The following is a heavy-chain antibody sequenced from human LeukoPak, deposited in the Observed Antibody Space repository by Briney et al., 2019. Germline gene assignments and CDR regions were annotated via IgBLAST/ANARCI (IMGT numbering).Heavy chain of an antibody. CDR2: INPSGGST. Sequence: ASVKVSCKASGYTFTSYYMHWVRQAPGQGLEWMGIINPSGGSTSYAQKFQGRVTMTRDMSTSTVYMELSSLRSEDTAVYYCAREVRGVAFDIWGQGTMVTVSS. CDR3: AREVRGVAFDI. V-gene: IGHV1-46*01. J-gene: IGHJ3*02. D-gene: IGHD2-8*02. CDR1: GYTFTSYY.